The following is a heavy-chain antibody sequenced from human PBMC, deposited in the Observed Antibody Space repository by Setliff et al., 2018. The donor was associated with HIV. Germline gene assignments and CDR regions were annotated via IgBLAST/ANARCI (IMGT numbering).Heavy chain of an antibody. J-gene: IGHJ4*02. V-gene: IGHV5-51*01. Sequence: ESLKISCKGSGYSFPTYWIAWVRQMPGKGLEWMGVIYPDESDSRYSPSFRGQVTISADKSISTAYLQWSSLKASDTAMYYCARLKLGEPHFDYWGQGTLVTVSS. CDR2: IYPDESDS. CDR3: ARLKLGEPHFDY. CDR1: GYSFPTYW. D-gene: IGHD3-10*01.